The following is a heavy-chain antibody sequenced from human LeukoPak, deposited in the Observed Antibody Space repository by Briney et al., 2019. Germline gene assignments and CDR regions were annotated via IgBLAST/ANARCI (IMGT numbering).Heavy chain of an antibody. CDR3: AKVSLNMVNDAFDI. J-gene: IGHJ3*02. D-gene: IGHD4/OR15-4a*01. V-gene: IGHV3-43D*03. CDR1: GFTFDDYA. CDR2: ISWDGSTT. Sequence: PGGSLRLSCAASGFTFDDYAMHWVRQAPGKGLEWVSLISWDGSTTYYADSVKGRFTISRDNSKNTLYLQMNSLRAEDTAMYYCAKVSLNMVNDAFDIWGQGTMVSVSS.